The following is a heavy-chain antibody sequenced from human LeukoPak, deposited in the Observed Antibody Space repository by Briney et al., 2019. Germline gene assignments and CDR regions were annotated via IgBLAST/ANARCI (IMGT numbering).Heavy chain of an antibody. J-gene: IGHJ4*02. D-gene: IGHD3-22*01. Sequence: SETLSLTCTVSGYSISSGYYWGWIRQPPGKGLEWIGSIYHSGSTNYNPSLKSRVTISIDTSKNQFSLKLSSVTAADTAVYYCARGSSSGYYPIDYWGQGALVTVSS. CDR1: GYSISSGYY. V-gene: IGHV4-38-2*02. CDR2: IYHSGST. CDR3: ARGSSSGYYPIDY.